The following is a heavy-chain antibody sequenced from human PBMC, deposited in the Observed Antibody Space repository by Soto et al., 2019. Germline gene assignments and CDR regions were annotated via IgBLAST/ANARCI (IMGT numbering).Heavy chain of an antibody. CDR3: ASSHPSIAARPPFDY. D-gene: IGHD6-6*01. CDR1: GFTFSSYA. V-gene: IGHV3-30-3*01. CDR2: ISYDGSNK. J-gene: IGHJ4*02. Sequence: GGSLRLSCAASGFTFSSYAMHWVRQAPGKGLEWVAVISYDGSNKYYADSVKGRFTISRDNSKNTLYLQMNSLRAEDTAVYYCASSHPSIAARPPFDYWGQGTLVTVSS.